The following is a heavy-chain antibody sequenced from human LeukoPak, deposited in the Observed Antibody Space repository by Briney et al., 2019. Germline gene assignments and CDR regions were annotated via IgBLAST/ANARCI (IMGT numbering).Heavy chain of an antibody. V-gene: IGHV1-8*03. CDR2: MNPNSGNT. Sequence: ASVKVSCKASGYTFTTYAMNWVRQAPGQGLERMGWMNPNSGNTGYAQKFQGRVTIPRNTSISTAHMELSSLRSEDTAVYYCARDYYYYMDGCGKGTTVTVYS. CDR1: GYTFTTYA. J-gene: IGHJ6*03. CDR3: ARDYYYYMDG.